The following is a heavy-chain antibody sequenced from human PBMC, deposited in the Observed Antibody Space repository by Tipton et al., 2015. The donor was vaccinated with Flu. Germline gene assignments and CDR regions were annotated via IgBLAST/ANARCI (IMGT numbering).Heavy chain of an antibody. CDR2: SYSSGST. Sequence: TLSLTCTVSGGSINSGSYFWNWIRQPAGKGLEWIGRSYSSGSTNYNPSLKSRVTISVDTSKNQFSLKLTSVTAADTAVYYCARRDYSNYVSDPKNWFDPWGQGTLVTVSS. D-gene: IGHD4-11*01. CDR3: ARRDYSNYVSDPKNWFDP. CDR1: GGSINSGSYF. J-gene: IGHJ5*02. V-gene: IGHV4-61*02.